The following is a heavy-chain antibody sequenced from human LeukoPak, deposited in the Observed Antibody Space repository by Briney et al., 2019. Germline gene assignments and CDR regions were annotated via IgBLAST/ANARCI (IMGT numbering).Heavy chain of an antibody. CDR2: IDTAGNT. D-gene: IGHD2-2*02. V-gene: IGHV3-13*01. CDR3: ARGWHYCSSTSCYNY. CDR1: GFTFSSYD. J-gene: IGHJ4*02. Sequence: PGGSLRLSCAASGFTFSSYDMHWVRQATGRGLEWVSAIDTAGNTYYPASVKGRFTISRDNAKNSLYLQMNSLRAEDTAVYYCARGWHYCSSTSCYNYWGQGTLVTVSS.